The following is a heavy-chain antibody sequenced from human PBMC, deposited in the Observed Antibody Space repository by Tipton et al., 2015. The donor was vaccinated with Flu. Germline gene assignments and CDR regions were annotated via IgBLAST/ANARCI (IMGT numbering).Heavy chain of an antibody. V-gene: IGHV4-34*01. D-gene: IGHD3-22*01. CDR2: INHSGST. Sequence: LRLSCAASGFTVTSSYRSWIRQPPGKGLEWIGEINHSGSTYYSPSLKSRVTISADTSNNQFSLRLSSVTAADTAMYYCTRSLRNSSGSPGYWGQGTLVTVSS. J-gene: IGHJ4*02. CDR1: GFTVTSSY. CDR3: TRSLRNSSGSPGY.